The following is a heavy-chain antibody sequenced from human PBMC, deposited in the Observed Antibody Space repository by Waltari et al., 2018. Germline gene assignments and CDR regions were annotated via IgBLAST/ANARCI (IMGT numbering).Heavy chain of an antibody. CDR2: IYSSGST. CDR3: ARDRGYQDY. J-gene: IGHJ4*02. Sequence: QVQLQESGPGLVKPSETLSLTCTVSGGSISSYYWSWIRQPPGKGLEWIGYIYSSGSTNYTPTLTSRVIISVDTSKNQFSLKVRSMTAADTAVYYCARDRGYQDYWGQGTLVTVSS. V-gene: IGHV4-59*01. CDR1: GGSISSYY. D-gene: IGHD3-10*01.